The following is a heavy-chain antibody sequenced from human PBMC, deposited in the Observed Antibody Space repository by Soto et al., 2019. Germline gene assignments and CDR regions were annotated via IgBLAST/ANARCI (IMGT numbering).Heavy chain of an antibody. V-gene: IGHV4-31*03. CDR2: IYYSGST. CDR3: ARRRSNYSPSDPYNWFDL. D-gene: IGHD4-4*01. Sequence: SETLSLTCTVSGGSISSGGYYWSWIRQHPGKGLEWIGYIYYSGSTYYNPSLKSRVTISVDTSKNQFSLKLSSVTAADTAVYYCARRRSNYSPSDPYNWFDLWGQGTLVTGSS. J-gene: IGHJ5*02. CDR1: GGSISSGGYY.